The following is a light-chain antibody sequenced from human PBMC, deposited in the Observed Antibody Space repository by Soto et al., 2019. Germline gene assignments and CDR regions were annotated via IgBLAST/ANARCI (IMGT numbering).Light chain of an antibody. Sequence: QSVLTQPASVSGSPGQSITISCTGTSSDVGGYHYVSWYQQHPGKAPKLMIYEVSNRPSGVSNRFFGSKSGNTASLTISGLQTEDEADYYCSSFTSINTGVFGGGTKLTVL. CDR1: SSDVGGYHY. V-gene: IGLV2-14*01. CDR3: SSFTSINTGV. J-gene: IGLJ3*02. CDR2: EVS.